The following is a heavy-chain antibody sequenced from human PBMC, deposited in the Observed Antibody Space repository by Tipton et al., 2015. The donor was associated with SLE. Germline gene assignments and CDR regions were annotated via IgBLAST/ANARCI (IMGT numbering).Heavy chain of an antibody. V-gene: IGHV4-34*01. J-gene: IGHJ5*02. CDR2: INHSGST. CDR3: ATTAAADKGWFDP. CDR1: GGSFSGYF. D-gene: IGHD6-13*01. Sequence: TLSLTCAVYGGSFSGYFWSWIRQSPGKGLEWIGEINHSGSTNYNPSLKSRVTISVDTSKKQFSLKLSSVTAADTAVYYCATTAAADKGWFDPWGQGNLVTVSS.